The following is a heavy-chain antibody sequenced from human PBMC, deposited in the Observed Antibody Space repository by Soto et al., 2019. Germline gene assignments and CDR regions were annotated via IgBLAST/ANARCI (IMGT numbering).Heavy chain of an antibody. V-gene: IGHV1-46*04. Sequence: ASVNVSCKASGYTFTNYDLHWVRQAPGQGLEWVGMINPSARSASYAQKLRGRLTMDRDTSTTTVYMELSRLTSEDTAVYYCARDNSAANGVLDHWGLGTLVTVSS. CDR2: INPSARSA. D-gene: IGHD1-1*01. CDR1: GYTFTNYD. CDR3: ARDNSAANGVLDH. J-gene: IGHJ4*02.